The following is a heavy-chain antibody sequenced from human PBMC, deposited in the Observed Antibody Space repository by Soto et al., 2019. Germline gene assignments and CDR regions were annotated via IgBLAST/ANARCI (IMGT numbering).Heavy chain of an antibody. CDR1: GYTLTVLS. CDR3: ATDRVITFGGVILNTE. V-gene: IGHV1-24*01. J-gene: IGHJ4*02. Sequence: ASVNLSCKISGYTLTVLSMHLVRQAPGKGLEWMGGFDPEDGETIYAQKFQGRVTMTEDTSTDTAYMELSSLRSEDTAVYYCATDRVITFGGVILNTEWGQGTLVTVSS. D-gene: IGHD3-16*02. CDR2: FDPEDGET.